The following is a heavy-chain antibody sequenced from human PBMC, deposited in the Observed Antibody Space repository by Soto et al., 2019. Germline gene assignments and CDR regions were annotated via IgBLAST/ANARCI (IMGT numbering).Heavy chain of an antibody. CDR1: GYTFTTYG. J-gene: IGHJ4*02. CDR3: ARDFTKSSSWPYYFDY. Sequence: QVPLVQSGAEVKKPGASVKVSCKASGYTFTTYGISWVRQAPGQGLEWMGWISAYSGSTKFAQKLQGRVTMTTDTSTTTAYVELRSLTSDDTAVYYCARDFTKSSSWPYYFDYWGQGTLVTVSS. CDR2: ISAYSGST. V-gene: IGHV1-18*01. D-gene: IGHD6-13*01.